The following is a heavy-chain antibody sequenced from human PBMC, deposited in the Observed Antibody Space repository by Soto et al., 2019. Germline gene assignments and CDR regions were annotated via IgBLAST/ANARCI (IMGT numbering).Heavy chain of an antibody. J-gene: IGHJ4*02. CDR1: GFTVSTKY. V-gene: IGHV3-66*01. D-gene: IGHD3-16*01. CDR2: IYSGRST. Sequence: EVQLVESGGGLVQPGGSLRLSCAASGFTVSTKYMSWVRQAPGKGLEWVSVIYSGRSTFYADSVRGRFTISRDNSKSTVNLQMNSLRAEDTAVYYCAREPWAADYWGQGTLVTVSS. CDR3: AREPWAADY.